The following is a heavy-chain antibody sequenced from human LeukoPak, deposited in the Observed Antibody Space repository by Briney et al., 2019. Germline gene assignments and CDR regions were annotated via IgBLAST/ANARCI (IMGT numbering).Heavy chain of an antibody. CDR1: GFTVSSNY. CDR3: SKDISAGGLDV. Sequence: LSGGSLRLSCAASGFTVSSNYMSWVRQAPGKGLEWVAGVFWNGVDKGYADSVKGRFTIFRDNAKNSMYLQMNSLRIEDTALYYCSKDISAGGLDVWGPGTPVTVSS. J-gene: IGHJ6*02. D-gene: IGHD3-16*02. V-gene: IGHV3-9*01. CDR2: VFWNGVDK.